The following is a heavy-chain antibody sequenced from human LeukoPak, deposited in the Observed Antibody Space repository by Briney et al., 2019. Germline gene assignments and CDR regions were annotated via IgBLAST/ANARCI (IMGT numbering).Heavy chain of an antibody. Sequence: GESLKISCKGSGYSFTSYWIGWVRQMPGKGLEWMGIIYPGDSDTRNSPSFQGQVTISADKSISTAYLQWSSLKASDTAMYYCARQVYGDSTGAYFDYWGQGTLVTVSS. CDR3: ARQVYGDSTGAYFDY. J-gene: IGHJ4*02. V-gene: IGHV5-51*01. D-gene: IGHD4-17*01. CDR2: IYPGDSDT. CDR1: GYSFTSYW.